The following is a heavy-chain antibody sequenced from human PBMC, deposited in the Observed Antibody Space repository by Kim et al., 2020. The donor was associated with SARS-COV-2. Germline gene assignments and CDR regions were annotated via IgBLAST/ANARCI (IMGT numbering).Heavy chain of an antibody. V-gene: IGHV3-7*01. Sequence: GGSLRLSCAASGFTFSSYWMSWVRQAPGKGLEWVANIKQDGSEKYYVDSVKGRFTISRDNAKNSLYLQMNSLRAEDTAVYYCARVPPLWSGYTFDYWGQGTLVTVSS. J-gene: IGHJ4*02. CDR3: ARVPPLWSGYTFDY. CDR2: IKQDGSEK. D-gene: IGHD3-3*01. CDR1: GFTFSSYW.